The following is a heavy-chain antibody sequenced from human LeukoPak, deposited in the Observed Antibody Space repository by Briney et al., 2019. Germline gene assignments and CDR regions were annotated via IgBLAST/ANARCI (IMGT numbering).Heavy chain of an antibody. CDR2: IAHDGSLK. Sequence: PGGSLRLSCAGSGFSFSNHGMHWVRQAPGKGLEWVAVIAHDGSLKFYADSVKGRFTISRDNSRNTVYLQMNTLTSEDSGVYSCAKESLGRGSSYESYFDYCGQGTLVTVSS. CDR1: GFSFSNHG. V-gene: IGHV3-30*18. CDR3: AKESLGRGSSYESYFDY. D-gene: IGHD1-26*01. J-gene: IGHJ4*02.